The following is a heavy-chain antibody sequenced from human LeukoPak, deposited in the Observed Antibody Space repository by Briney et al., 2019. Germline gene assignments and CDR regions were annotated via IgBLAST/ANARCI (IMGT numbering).Heavy chain of an antibody. CDR3: ASRPADTTWYGVFDY. D-gene: IGHD3-10*01. CDR2: IFNTGNT. V-gene: IGHV4-59*11. CDR1: GGSINSHY. Sequence: SETLSLTCSVSGGSINSHYWSWIRQPPGKRLEWIGYIFNTGNTNYNPSLASRVTMSVDTPRAQFFLRLSPVTAADTAIYYCASRPADTTWYGVFDYWSQGTLVTVSS. J-gene: IGHJ4*02.